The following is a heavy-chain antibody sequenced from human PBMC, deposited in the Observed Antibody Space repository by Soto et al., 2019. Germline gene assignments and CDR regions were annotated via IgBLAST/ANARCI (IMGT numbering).Heavy chain of an antibody. CDR1: GGTFSSYA. CDR3: AREMYCSSTSCPHYYYYYGMDV. V-gene: IGHV1-69*13. J-gene: IGHJ6*02. Sequence: ASVKVSCKASGGTFSSYAIGWVRQAPGQGLEWMGGIIPIFGTANYAQKFQGRVTITADESTSTAYMELSSLRSEDTAVYYCAREMYCSSTSCPHYYYYYGMDVWGQGTTVTVSS. D-gene: IGHD2-2*01. CDR2: IIPIFGTA.